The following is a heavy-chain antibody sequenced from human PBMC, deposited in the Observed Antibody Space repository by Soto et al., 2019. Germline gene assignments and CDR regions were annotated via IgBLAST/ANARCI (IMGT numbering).Heavy chain of an antibody. J-gene: IGHJ4*02. Sequence: EVQLVESGGGLIQPGGSLRLSCAASGFTVSSNYMSWVRQAPGKGLEWVSVIYSGGSTYYADSVKGRFTISRDNSKNTLYLQMNSLRAEATAVYYCASPAYGDYEGYWGQGTLVTVSS. CDR1: GFTVSSNY. CDR2: IYSGGST. V-gene: IGHV3-53*01. CDR3: ASPAYGDYEGY. D-gene: IGHD4-17*01.